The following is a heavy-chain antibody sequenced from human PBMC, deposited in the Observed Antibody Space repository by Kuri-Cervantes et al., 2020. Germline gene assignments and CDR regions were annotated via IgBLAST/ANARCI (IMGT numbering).Heavy chain of an antibody. V-gene: IGHV4-59*01. D-gene: IGHD4-17*01. CDR3: ARVVESYGDYGFGFDY. J-gene: IGHJ4*02. CDR2: IYYSGST. CDR1: GGSISSYY. Sequence: GSLRLSYTASGGSISSYYWSWIRQPPGKGLEWMGYIYYSGSTNYNPALKSRVTISVDTSKNQFSLKLSSVTAADTAVYYCARVVESYGDYGFGFDYWGQGTLVTVSS.